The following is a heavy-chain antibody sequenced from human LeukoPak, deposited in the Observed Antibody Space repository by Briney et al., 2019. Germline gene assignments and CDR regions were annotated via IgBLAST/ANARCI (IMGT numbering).Heavy chain of an antibody. CDR2: ISSTSSYT. CDR3: VRGHTLLTD. V-gene: IGHV3-11*05. CDR1: GFTFSDSY. D-gene: IGHD3-16*01. Sequence: GGSLRLSCAASGFTFSDSYMSWIRQAPGKGLECASYISSTSSYTNYADSVKGRFTISRDNAKSSLYVQMNSLRAEDTAVYYCVRGHTLLTDWGQGTLVTVSS. J-gene: IGHJ4*02.